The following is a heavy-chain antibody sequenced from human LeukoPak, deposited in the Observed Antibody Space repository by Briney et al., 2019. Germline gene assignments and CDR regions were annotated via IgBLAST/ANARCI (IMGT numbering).Heavy chain of an antibody. CDR1: GYAFTTYY. D-gene: IGHD6-19*01. J-gene: IGHJ4*02. Sequence: ASVKVSCKASGYAFTTYYIHWVRQAPGQGLEWMGVINPSGGSPSYAQKFQGRVTMTRDTSTSTVSMELSSLRFEDTAVYYCARGPYSGDWHFDFWGQGTLVTVSS. CDR3: ARGPYSGDWHFDF. CDR2: INPSGGSP. V-gene: IGHV1-46*01.